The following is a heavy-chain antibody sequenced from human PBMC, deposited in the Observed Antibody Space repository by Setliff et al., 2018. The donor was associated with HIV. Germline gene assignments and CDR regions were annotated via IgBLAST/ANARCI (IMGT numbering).Heavy chain of an antibody. D-gene: IGHD3-22*01. CDR3: ASRIYYYDSNNFLREEGFDP. CDR1: GDSITNSMHY. Sequence: SETLSLTCTVSGDSITNSMHYWSWIRQPPGKGLEFIGSIHYNDGKTYYNAALRSRVTISADTSKNQFSLKLNSVTAADTAVYYCASRIYYYDSNNFLREEGFDPWGQGTLVTVSS. V-gene: IGHV4-39*01. CDR2: IHYNDGKT. J-gene: IGHJ5*02.